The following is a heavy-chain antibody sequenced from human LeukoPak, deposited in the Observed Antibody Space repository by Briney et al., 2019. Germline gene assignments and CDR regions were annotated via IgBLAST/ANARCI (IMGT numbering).Heavy chain of an antibody. D-gene: IGHD5-18*01. J-gene: IGHJ4*02. Sequence: SETLSLTCAVYGGSFSGYYWSWIRQPPGKGLEWIGEINHSGSTNYNPSLKSRVTISVDTSKNQFSLKLSSVTAADTAVHYCARLPPRIQLWSPLDYWGQGTLVTVSS. CDR3: ARLPPRIQLWSPLDY. V-gene: IGHV4-34*01. CDR2: INHSGST. CDR1: GGSFSGYY.